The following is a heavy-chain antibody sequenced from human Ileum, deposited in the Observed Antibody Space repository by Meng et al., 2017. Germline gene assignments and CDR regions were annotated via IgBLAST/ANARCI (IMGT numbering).Heavy chain of an antibody. CDR1: GRPISRSAW. Sequence: QGQLQESGPEVVERSETRSFTRADSGRPISRSAWWSWVRQPPGKGLEWIAEMTLGGSPTYNPSLKSRVTMSVDKSNDHLSLQLTSVTAADTAVYYCAHIFDSWGQGTLVTVSS. CDR3: AHIFDS. V-gene: IGHV4-4*02. J-gene: IGHJ4*02. CDR2: MTLGGSP.